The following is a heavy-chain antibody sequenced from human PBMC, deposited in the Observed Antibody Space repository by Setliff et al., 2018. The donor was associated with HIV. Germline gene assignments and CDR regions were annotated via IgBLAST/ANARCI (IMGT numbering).Heavy chain of an antibody. CDR2: VFYTGTT. CDR3: ARYSSDHDAFDI. Sequence: SETLSLTCLASGDSIRITNYYWGWVRQSPGKGLEWFGSVFYTGTTYYNPSLLSRLTISVDTSKNQFSLKLYSVTAADTALYYCARYSSDHDAFDIWGQGTMVTVSS. CDR1: GDSIRITNYY. D-gene: IGHD6-19*01. V-gene: IGHV4-39*01. J-gene: IGHJ3*02.